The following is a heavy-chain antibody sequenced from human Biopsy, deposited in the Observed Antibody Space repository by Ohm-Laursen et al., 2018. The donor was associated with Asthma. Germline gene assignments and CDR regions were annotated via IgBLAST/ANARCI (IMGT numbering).Heavy chain of an antibody. CDR3: AKRRGYSGHDNDY. V-gene: IGHV3-30*18. D-gene: IGHD5-12*01. CDR1: GFMFRSFG. CDR2: ISYDGNHK. Sequence: SLRLSCAASGFMFRSFGMHWVRQAPGKGLEWVAVISYDGNHKFYEDSVKGRFTISRDNSKNTLYLQMNSLRTEDATVYYCAKRRGYSGHDNDYWGQGTLVIVSS. J-gene: IGHJ4*02.